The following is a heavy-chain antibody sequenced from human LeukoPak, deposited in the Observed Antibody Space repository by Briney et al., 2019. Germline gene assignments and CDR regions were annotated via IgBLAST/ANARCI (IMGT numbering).Heavy chain of an antibody. CDR3: VGEPRVGNGYDY. Sequence: SETLSLTCTVSGYSISSGYYWGWIRQPPGKGLEWIGSIYHSGSAYYNPSLKSRVTISVETSKNQFSLKLDSVTAADTAVFYCVGEPRVGNGYDYWGQGTLVTVSS. V-gene: IGHV4-38-2*02. CDR1: GYSISSGYY. CDR2: IYHSGSA. J-gene: IGHJ4*02. D-gene: IGHD2-15*01.